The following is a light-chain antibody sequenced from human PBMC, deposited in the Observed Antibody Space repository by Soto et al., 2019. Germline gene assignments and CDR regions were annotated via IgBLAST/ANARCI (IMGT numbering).Light chain of an antibody. J-gene: IGKJ4*01. CDR3: HQYDIYPFT. V-gene: IGKV1-5*03. CDR2: NAS. CDR1: QSVSTW. Sequence: DIQMTQSPSTLSASVGDRVTITCRASQSVSTWLAWYQQKPGKAPKLLIHNASTLDTGVPSRFSGSGSGTDFTLTISSLEPDDFATYYCHQYDIYPFTFGAGTKVEIK.